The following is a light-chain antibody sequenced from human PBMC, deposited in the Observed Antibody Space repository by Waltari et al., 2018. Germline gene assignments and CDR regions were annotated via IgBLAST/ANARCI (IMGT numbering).Light chain of an antibody. J-gene: IGLJ2*01. CDR3: SSYAGSNVV. CDR1: SSDAGGYNY. CDR2: EVS. Sequence: QSALTQPPSASGSPGQSVTISCTGTSSDAGGYNYVSWYQQHPGKAPQLMIYEVSKRPSGVPDRFSGSKSGNAASLTVSGLQAEDEADYYCSSYAGSNVVFGGGTKLTVL. V-gene: IGLV2-8*01.